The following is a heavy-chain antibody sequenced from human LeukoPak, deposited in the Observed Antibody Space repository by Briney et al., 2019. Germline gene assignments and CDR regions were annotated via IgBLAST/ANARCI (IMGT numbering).Heavy chain of an antibody. D-gene: IGHD4-17*01. V-gene: IGHV3-21*01. CDR3: ARDPYDYGDSYYDY. CDR1: GFTFSSYS. CDR2: ISSSSSYI. J-gene: IGHJ4*02. Sequence: PGGSLRLSCAASGFTFSSYSMNWVRQAPGKGLEWVSSISSSSSYIYYADSVKGRFTISRDNAKNSLYLQMNSLRAEDTAVYYCARDPYDYGDSYYDYWGLGTLVTVSS.